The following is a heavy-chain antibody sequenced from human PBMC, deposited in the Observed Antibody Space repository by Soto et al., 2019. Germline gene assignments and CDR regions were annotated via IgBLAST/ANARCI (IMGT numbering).Heavy chain of an antibody. Sequence: GGSLRLSCAASGFTFSNAWMSWVRQAPGKGLEWVGRIKSKTDGGTTDYAAPVKGRFTISRDDSKNTLYLQMNSLKTEDTAVYYCTTDIQLGSSFHNYYFDYWGQGTLVTVSS. V-gene: IGHV3-15*01. D-gene: IGHD6-6*01. CDR2: IKSKTDGGTT. CDR3: TTDIQLGSSFHNYYFDY. CDR1: GFTFSNAW. J-gene: IGHJ4*02.